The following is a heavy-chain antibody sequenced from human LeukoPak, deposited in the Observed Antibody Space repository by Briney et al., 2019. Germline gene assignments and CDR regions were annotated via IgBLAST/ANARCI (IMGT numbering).Heavy chain of an antibody. J-gene: IGHJ4*02. Sequence: GESLKISCKGSGNSFTSYWIGWVRQMPGKGLEWMGIIYFGDSHTRYSPSFQGQVTISADKSISTAYLQWSSLKASDTAIYYCARSAGSSSSWEFDYWGQGTLVTVSS. CDR3: ARSAGSSSSWEFDY. V-gene: IGHV5-51*01. CDR2: IYFGDSHT. D-gene: IGHD6-13*01. CDR1: GNSFTSYW.